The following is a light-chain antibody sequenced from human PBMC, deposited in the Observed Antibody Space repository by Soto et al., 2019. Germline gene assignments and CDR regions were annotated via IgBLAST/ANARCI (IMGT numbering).Light chain of an antibody. CDR1: QSMSSW. J-gene: IGKJ1*01. CDR3: QQYNFYPWT. V-gene: IGKV1-5*03. CDR2: KAS. Sequence: DIQMTQSPSTLSASVGDRVTIACLGSQSMSSWLAWYQQKPGKAPKLLIYKASTLETGVPSRFSGSGSGTEFTLTISSLQPDDFATYFCQQYNFYPWTFGQGTKV.